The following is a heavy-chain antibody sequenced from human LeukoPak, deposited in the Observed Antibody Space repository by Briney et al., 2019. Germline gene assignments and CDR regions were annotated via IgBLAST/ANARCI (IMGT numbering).Heavy chain of an antibody. V-gene: IGHV1-18*01. J-gene: IGHJ6*03. CDR2: ISAYNGNT. CDR1: GYTFTSYG. Sequence: AAVKVPCKASGYTFTSYGISWVRPAPGQGLEWMGWISAYNGNTNYAQKLQGRVTMTTDTSTSTAYMELRSLRSDDTAVYYCARVPESDYYYYYMDVWGKGTTVTASS. D-gene: IGHD2/OR15-2a*01. CDR3: ARVPESDYYYYYMDV.